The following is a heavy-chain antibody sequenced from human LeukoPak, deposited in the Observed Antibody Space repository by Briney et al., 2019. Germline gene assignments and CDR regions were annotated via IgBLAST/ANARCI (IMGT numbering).Heavy chain of an antibody. D-gene: IGHD1-14*01. V-gene: IGHV4-34*01. CDR3: ARGRYRNWFDP. Sequence: SETLSLTCAVYGVSFSGYYWSWIRQPPGKGLEWIGEINHSGSTNYNPSLKSRVTISVDTSKNQFSLKLSSVTAADTAVYYCARGRYRNWFDPWGQGTLVTVSS. CDR2: INHSGST. CDR1: GVSFSGYY. J-gene: IGHJ5*02.